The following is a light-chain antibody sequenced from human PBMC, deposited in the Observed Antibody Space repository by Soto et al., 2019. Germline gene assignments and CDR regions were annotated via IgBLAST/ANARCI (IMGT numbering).Light chain of an antibody. CDR2: DAS. J-gene: IGKJ3*01. Sequence: DIQMTQSPSSLSASVGDRVTITCQATQDISNYLNWYQQKPGEAPKLLIYDASNLETGVPSRFSGGGSGTDFTFTISSLQPEDSATYYCQQYYGYPFTFGPGTKVDIK. CDR1: QDISNY. V-gene: IGKV1-33*01. CDR3: QQYYGYPFT.